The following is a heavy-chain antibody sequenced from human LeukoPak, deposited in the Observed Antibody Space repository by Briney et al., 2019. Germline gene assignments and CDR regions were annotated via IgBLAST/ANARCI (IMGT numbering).Heavy chain of an antibody. D-gene: IGHD3-10*01. Sequence: GRCLRLSCAASAFTVSSNYMSWVSQAPGKGLEWGSIIYSGGSPFYADSVNGRFTISRDNSKNTLYLQMNSLRAEDTAVYYCAREGKRITLVRGVLTPIGYYYMDVWGKGTTVTVSS. CDR3: AREGKRITLVRGVLTPIGYYYMDV. CDR1: AFTVSSNY. CDR2: IYSGGSP. V-gene: IGHV3-53*01. J-gene: IGHJ6*03.